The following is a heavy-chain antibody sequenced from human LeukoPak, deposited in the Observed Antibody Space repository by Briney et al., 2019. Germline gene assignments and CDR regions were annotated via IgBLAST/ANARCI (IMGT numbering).Heavy chain of an antibody. V-gene: IGHV3-7*01. CDR1: GFTFSSYW. CDR3: VRGGGYFDN. Sequence: KTGGSLRLSCAASGFTFSSYWMSWVRQAPGKGLEWVASIKEDGSETYYVDSVKGRFTISRDSAKNSVYLQMNSLRAEDTAVYYCVRGGGYFDNWGQGTLVTVSS. J-gene: IGHJ4*02. D-gene: IGHD3-10*01. CDR2: IKEDGSET.